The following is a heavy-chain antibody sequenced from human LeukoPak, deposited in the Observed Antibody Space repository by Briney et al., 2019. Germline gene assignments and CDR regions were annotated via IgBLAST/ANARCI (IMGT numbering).Heavy chain of an antibody. J-gene: IGHJ3*02. V-gene: IGHV3-30-3*01. CDR2: ISYDGSNK. Sequence: GGSLRLSCTASGFIFSSYAMHWVRQAPGKGLEWVAVISYDGSNKYYADSVKGRFTISRDNSKNTLYLQMNSLRAEDTAVYYCARDKGIQLWLGAFDIWGQGTMVTVSS. CDR1: GFIFSSYA. D-gene: IGHD5-18*01. CDR3: ARDKGIQLWLGAFDI.